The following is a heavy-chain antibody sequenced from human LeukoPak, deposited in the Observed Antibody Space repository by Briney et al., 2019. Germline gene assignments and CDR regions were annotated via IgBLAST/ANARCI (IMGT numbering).Heavy chain of an antibody. J-gene: IGHJ4*02. CDR3: ARRNPDSSGYYQLDY. V-gene: IGHV4-59*08. CDR2: IYYSGST. CDR1: GGSISSYY. Sequence: SETLSLTCTVSGGSISSYYWSWLRQPPGKGLEWIGYIYYSGSTNYNPSLKSRVTISVDTSKNQFSLKLSSVTAADTAVYYCARRNPDSSGYYQLDYWGQGTLVTVSS. D-gene: IGHD3-22*01.